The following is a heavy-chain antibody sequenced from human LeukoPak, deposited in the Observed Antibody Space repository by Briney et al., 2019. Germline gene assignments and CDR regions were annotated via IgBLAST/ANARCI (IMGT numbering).Heavy chain of an antibody. V-gene: IGHV4-59*08. Sequence: SETLSLTCTVSGGSISSCYWSWIRQPPGKGLEWIGSIYYSGSTNYNPSLKSRVTISVDTSKNQFSLKLSSVTAADTAVYYCAGAFDYDSSGYYGGYFDYWGQGTLVTVSS. CDR2: IYYSGST. CDR3: AGAFDYDSSGYYGGYFDY. CDR1: GGSISSCY. J-gene: IGHJ4*02. D-gene: IGHD3-22*01.